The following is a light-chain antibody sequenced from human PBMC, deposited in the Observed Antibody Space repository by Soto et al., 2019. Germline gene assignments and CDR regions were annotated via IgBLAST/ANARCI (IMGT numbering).Light chain of an antibody. Sequence: DLQMTQSPSTLSGSVGARVTITCRASQTISSWLAWYQQKPGKAPKVLIYAASNLQSGVPSRFSGSGSGTDFTLTISSLQPEEFAVYYCQQYNNWPLTVGGGTKVAIK. CDR2: AAS. V-gene: IGKV1-5*01. J-gene: IGKJ4*02. CDR1: QTISSW. CDR3: QQYNNWPLT.